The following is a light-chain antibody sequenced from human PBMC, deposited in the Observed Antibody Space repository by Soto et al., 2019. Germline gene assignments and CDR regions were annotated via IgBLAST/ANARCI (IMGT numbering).Light chain of an antibody. Sequence: QSALTQPASVSGSPGQSITISCTGTSSDVGGYNYVSWYQQHPGKAPKLMIYDVSNRPSGVSNRFSGSKSGNTASLTISGLQAEDEADYYCSSYEVFGTGTKAT. CDR2: DVS. CDR3: SSYEV. J-gene: IGLJ1*01. CDR1: SSDVGGYNY. V-gene: IGLV2-14*01.